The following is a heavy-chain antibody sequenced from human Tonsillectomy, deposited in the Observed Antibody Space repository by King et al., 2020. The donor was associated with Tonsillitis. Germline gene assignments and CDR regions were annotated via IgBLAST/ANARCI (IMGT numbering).Heavy chain of an antibody. V-gene: IGHV3-7*01. CDR1: GFTFSNYW. D-gene: IGHD3-22*01. CDR2: IKGDGDVK. Sequence: VQLVESGGGLVQPGGSLRLSCAVSGFTFSNYWMAWVRQAPGKGLEWLANIKGDGDVKNYVDSVKGRFTISRDKAKNSLYLQMNSLRAEDTAMYYCARAGYSSAYDYWGRGTLVTVSS. CDR3: ARAGYSSAYDY. J-gene: IGHJ4*02.